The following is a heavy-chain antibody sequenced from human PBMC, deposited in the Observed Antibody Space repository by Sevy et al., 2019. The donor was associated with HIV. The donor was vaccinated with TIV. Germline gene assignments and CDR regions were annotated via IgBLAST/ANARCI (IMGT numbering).Heavy chain of an antibody. Sequence: GGSLRLSCAASGFTLSSYIMNWVRQAPGKGLEWVSYISSSSSTIYYADSVKGRFTISRDNAKNSLYLQMNSLRAEDTAVYYCARERRGYCSSTSCYDAFDIWGQGTMVTVSS. CDR1: GFTLSSYI. V-gene: IGHV3-48*01. J-gene: IGHJ3*02. D-gene: IGHD2-2*01. CDR2: ISSSSSTI. CDR3: ARERRGYCSSTSCYDAFDI.